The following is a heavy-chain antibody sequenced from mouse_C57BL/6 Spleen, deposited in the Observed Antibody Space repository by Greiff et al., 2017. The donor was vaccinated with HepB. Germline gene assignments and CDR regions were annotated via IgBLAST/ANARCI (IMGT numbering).Heavy chain of an antibody. CDR1: GYTFTSYW. CDR3: ARGEITTVGAYFDY. V-gene: IGHV1-69*01. Sequence: QVQLQQPGAELVMPGASVKLSCKASGYTFTSYWMHWVKQRPGQGLEWIGEIDPSDSYTNYNQKFKGKSTLTVDKSSSTAYMQLSSLTSEDSAVYYCARGEITTVGAYFDYWGQGTTLTVSS. J-gene: IGHJ2*01. D-gene: IGHD1-1*01. CDR2: IDPSDSYT.